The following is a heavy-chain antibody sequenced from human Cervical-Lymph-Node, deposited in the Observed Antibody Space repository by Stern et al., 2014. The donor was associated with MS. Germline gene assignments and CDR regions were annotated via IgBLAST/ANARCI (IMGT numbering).Heavy chain of an antibody. V-gene: IGHV1-18*04. CDR3: ARGLLGSENAFDI. Sequence: HVHLFQSGAEVKQPAASVKVSFKAPGYTSTSYVISWVRQGPGQWLELMGWISAYNDSTNYAQKLQGRVTMTTDTSTSTAYMELRSLRSDDTAVYYCARGLLGSENAFDIWGQGTMVTVSS. J-gene: IGHJ3*02. D-gene: IGHD2-15*01. CDR1: GYTSTSYV. CDR2: ISAYNDST.